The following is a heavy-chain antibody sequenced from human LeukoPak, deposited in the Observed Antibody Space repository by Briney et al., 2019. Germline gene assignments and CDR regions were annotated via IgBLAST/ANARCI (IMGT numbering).Heavy chain of an antibody. D-gene: IGHD5-18*01. CDR1: GYTFTSYD. Sequence: ASVKVSCKASGYTFTSYDINWVRQATGQGLEWMGWMNPNSGNTGYAQKFQGRVTMTRNTSISTAYMELSSLRSEDTTMYYCARVGLDTAMVSPYYYMDVWGKGTTVTVSS. CDR3: ARVGLDTAMVSPYYYMDV. J-gene: IGHJ6*03. CDR2: MNPNSGNT. V-gene: IGHV1-8*01.